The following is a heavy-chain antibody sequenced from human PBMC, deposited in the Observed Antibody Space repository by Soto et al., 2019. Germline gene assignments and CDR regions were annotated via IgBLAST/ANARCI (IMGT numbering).Heavy chain of an antibody. V-gene: IGHV3-7*05. CDR1: GFTFTTYW. D-gene: IGHD2-21*01. CDR3: ARDHIAGSALHY. J-gene: IGHJ4*02. Sequence: EVQLVESGGGLVQPGGSLRLSCAASGFTFTTYWMAWVRQAPGAGLEWVANINQDGGQTYYYVDSVKGRFTISRDNAKQSLSVQMNSRWAADTTIYYCARDHIAGSALHYWGQGTLVTVSS. CDR2: INQDGGQTY.